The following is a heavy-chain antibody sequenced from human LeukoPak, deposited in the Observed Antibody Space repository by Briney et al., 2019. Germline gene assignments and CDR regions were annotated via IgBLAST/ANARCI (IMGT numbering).Heavy chain of an antibody. V-gene: IGHV3-66*01. Sequence: GGSLRLSCAASGFTVSGAYMSWVRQAPGKGLEWVSVIYSGGTAYYADSVQGRFTISRDNSKNTLYLQMNSLRAEDTAVYYCARMTQNAFDIWGHGTMVTVSS. CDR1: GFTVSGAY. CDR3: ARMTQNAFDI. CDR2: IYSGGTA. J-gene: IGHJ3*02.